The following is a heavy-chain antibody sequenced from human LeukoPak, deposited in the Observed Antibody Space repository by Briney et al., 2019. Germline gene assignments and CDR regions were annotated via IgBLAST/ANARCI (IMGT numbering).Heavy chain of an antibody. D-gene: IGHD3-10*01. V-gene: IGHV3-7*03. CDR3: ARGYDFWSGYYMAYYYGSGSYYPYYFDY. J-gene: IGHJ4*02. CDR1: GFTFSSYW. CDR2: IKQDGSEK. Sequence: GGSLRLSCAASGFTFSSYWMSWVRQAPGKGLEWVANIKQDGSEKYYVDSVKGRFTISRDNAKNSLYLQMNSLRAEDTAVYYCARGYDFWSGYYMAYYYGSGSYYPYYFDYWGQGTLVTVSS.